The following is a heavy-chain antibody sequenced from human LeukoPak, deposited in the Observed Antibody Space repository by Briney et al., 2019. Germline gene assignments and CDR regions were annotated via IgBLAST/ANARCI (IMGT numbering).Heavy chain of an antibody. Sequence: SETLSLTCSVFEGSISNYYWSWIRKPPGKGLDWIGYAYYSGSTTYNPSLESGVTMSVDTSKNQFSLKLTAVTAADTAGYYWARNSAVATSRGWFDPWGQGTLVTVSS. CDR1: EGSISNYY. CDR3: ARNSAVATSRGWFDP. J-gene: IGHJ5*02. CDR2: AYYSGST. D-gene: IGHD6-19*01. V-gene: IGHV4-59*08.